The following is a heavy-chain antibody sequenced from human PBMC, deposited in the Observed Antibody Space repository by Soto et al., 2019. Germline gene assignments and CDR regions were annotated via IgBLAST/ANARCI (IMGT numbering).Heavy chain of an antibody. CDR2: ISAYNGNT. D-gene: IGHD3-22*01. Sequence: ASVKVSCKASGYTFTSYDINWVRQATGQGLEWMGWISAYNGNTNYAQKLQGRVTMTTDTSTSTAYMELRSLRSDDTAVYYCARDLRNYYDSSGYYPAEYFQHWG. CDR3: ARDLRNYYDSSGYYPAEYFQH. V-gene: IGHV1-18*01. J-gene: IGHJ1*01. CDR1: GYTFTSYD.